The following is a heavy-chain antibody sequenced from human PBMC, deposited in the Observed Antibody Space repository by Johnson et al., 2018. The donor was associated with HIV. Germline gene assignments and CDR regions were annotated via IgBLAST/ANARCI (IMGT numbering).Heavy chain of an antibody. CDR3: ARGGLTYYYDSSGYPDAFDI. D-gene: IGHD3-22*01. V-gene: IGHV3-30*03. CDR1: GFTFSSYG. Sequence: QMLLVESGGGVVQPGRSLRLSCAASGFTFSSYGMHWVRQAPGKGLEWVAVISYDGSNKYYADSVKGRFTISRDNSKNTLYLQMNSLRAEDTAVYYCARGGLTYYYDSSGYPDAFDIWGQGTMVTVSS. CDR2: ISYDGSNK. J-gene: IGHJ3*02.